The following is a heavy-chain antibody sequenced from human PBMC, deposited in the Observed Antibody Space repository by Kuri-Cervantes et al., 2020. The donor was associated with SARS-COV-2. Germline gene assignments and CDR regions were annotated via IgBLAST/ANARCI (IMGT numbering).Heavy chain of an antibody. CDR2: IYHSGST. V-gene: IGHV4-38-2*01. CDR1: GYSISSGHY. D-gene: IGHD6-19*01. CDR3: ARFGIAVARSVDY. Sequence: SETLSLTCAVSGYSISSGHYWGWIRQPPGKGLEWIGSIYHSGSTYYNPSLKSRVTISVDTSKNQFSLKLSSVTAADTAVYYCARFGIAVARSVDYWGQGTLVTVSS. J-gene: IGHJ4*02.